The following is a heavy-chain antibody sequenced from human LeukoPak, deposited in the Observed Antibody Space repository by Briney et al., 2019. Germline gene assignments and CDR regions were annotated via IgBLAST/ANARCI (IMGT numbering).Heavy chain of an antibody. CDR1: GGSISNGNYY. CDR2: VYYSGST. V-gene: IGHV4-30-4*08. J-gene: IGHJ4*02. D-gene: IGHD4-17*01. CDR3: ARQGGYGDPFDY. Sequence: PSETLSLTCTVSGGSISNGNYYWSWIRQHPGKGLEWIGYVYYSGSTYYNPSLKSRVTISVDTSKNQFSLKLSSVTAADTAVYYCARQGGYGDPFDYWGQGTLVTVSS.